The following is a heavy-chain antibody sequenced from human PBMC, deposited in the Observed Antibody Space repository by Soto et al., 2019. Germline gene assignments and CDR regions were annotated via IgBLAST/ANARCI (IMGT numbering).Heavy chain of an antibody. CDR2: ISYDGSNK. J-gene: IGHJ6*02. CDR3: ARAPVTTARADLYYYYYYGMDV. CDR1: GFTFSSYA. D-gene: IGHD4-17*01. Sequence: QVQLVESGGGVVQPGRSLRLSCAASGFTFSSYAMHWVRQAPGKGLEWVAVISYDGSNKYYADSVKGRFTISRDNSKNTLYLQMNSLRAEDTAVYYCARAPVTTARADLYYYYYYGMDVWGQGTTVTVSS. V-gene: IGHV3-30-3*01.